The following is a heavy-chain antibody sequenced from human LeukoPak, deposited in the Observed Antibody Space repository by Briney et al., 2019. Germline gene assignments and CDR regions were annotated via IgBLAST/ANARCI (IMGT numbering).Heavy chain of an antibody. J-gene: IGHJ1*01. D-gene: IGHD5-18*01. V-gene: IGHV4-59*02. CDR3: AKFSRWIPFKF. CDR1: GASVSGNY. CDR2: LLDDGVT. Sequence: SETLSLTCAVSGASVSGNYWGWIRQSPERGLEWIGHLLDDGVTDYNPSLKSRVTILSDTSKNQFSLRLTSVTAADTAIYYCAKFSRWIPFKFWGQGTLVTVSS.